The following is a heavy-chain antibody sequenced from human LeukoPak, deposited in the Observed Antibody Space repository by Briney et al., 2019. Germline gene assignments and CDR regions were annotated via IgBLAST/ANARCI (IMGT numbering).Heavy chain of an antibody. CDR2: SGSTT. D-gene: IGHD4-17*01. CDR3: TRDSSYGDYSTAFDY. J-gene: IGHJ4*02. CDR1: GFIFSNYA. V-gene: IGHV3-23*01. Sequence: GGSLRLSCAASGFIFSNYAMTWVRQAPGKGLEWVSSSGSTTDNSDSVKGRFTISRDNSKNTLYLQMNSLRADDTAVYYCTRDSSYGDYSTAFDYWGQGALVTVSS.